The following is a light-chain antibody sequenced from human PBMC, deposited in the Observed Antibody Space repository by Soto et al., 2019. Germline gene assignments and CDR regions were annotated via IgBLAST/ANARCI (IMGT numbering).Light chain of an antibody. J-gene: IGKJ2*01. CDR3: QQRSNWSPPFT. CDR1: QTIGRAY. V-gene: IGKV3D-20*02. Sequence: EIVLTQSPGTLSLSPGETATLSCRASQTIGRAYLAWYQQKPGQAPRLLIFGSSSRATGIPDRFSGRGSGADFTLTISRLEPEDFAVYYCQQRSNWSPPFTFGPGTKVEMK. CDR2: GSS.